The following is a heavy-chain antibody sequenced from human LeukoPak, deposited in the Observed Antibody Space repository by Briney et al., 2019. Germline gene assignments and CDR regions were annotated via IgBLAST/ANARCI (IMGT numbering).Heavy chain of an antibody. CDR3: EKYLRASRTYYFDH. V-gene: IGHV4-59*01. Sequence: SETLSLTCTVSGVSSNNYYWSWIRQPPGKGLEGIGYVYSSGLTNYNPSLRSRVPISIDTSRSQFFLTLNSATAAATAVYYCEKYLRASRTYYFDHWGQGALVTVSS. J-gene: IGHJ4*02. D-gene: IGHD2-2*02. CDR2: VYSSGLT. CDR1: GVSSNNYY.